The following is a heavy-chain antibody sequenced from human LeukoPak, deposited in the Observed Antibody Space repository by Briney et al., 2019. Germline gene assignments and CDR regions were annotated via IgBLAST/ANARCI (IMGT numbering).Heavy chain of an antibody. Sequence: PSETLSLTCTVSGGSISSYYWSWIRQPPGKGLEWIGYIYYSGSTNYNPSLKSRVTISVDTSKNQFSLKLSSVTAAGTAVYYCAVEMAYPQRKADFDYWGQGTLVTVSS. CDR1: GGSISSYY. CDR2: IYYSGST. CDR3: AVEMAYPQRKADFDY. V-gene: IGHV4-59*08. J-gene: IGHJ4*02. D-gene: IGHD5-24*01.